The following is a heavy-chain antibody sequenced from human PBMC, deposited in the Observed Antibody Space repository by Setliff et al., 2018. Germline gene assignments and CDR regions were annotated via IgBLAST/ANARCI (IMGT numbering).Heavy chain of an antibody. D-gene: IGHD6-25*01. Sequence: GGSLRLSCAPSGVTFTTYSMHWVRQAPGKGLEWVSSISPNSIWIYYADSVKGRFTISRDNAKKSLYLQMNSLGAEDTAVYYCARSPANGGHDAFDIWGQGTMVT. CDR1: GVTFTTYS. CDR2: ISPNSIWI. CDR3: ARSPANGGHDAFDI. J-gene: IGHJ3*02. V-gene: IGHV3-21*01.